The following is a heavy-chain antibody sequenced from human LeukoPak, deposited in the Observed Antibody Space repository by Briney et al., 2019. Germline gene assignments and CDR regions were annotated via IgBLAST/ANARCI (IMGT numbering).Heavy chain of an antibody. J-gene: IGHJ3*01. CDR2: TKSKTDGGTT. V-gene: IGHV3-15*01. CDR3: VRDQYCASSSCPGAFDL. D-gene: IGHD2-2*01. CDR1: GFNFYYDW. Sequence: PGGSLRLSCAASGFNFYYDWMSWVRQAPGKGLEWVGRTKSKTDGGTTEYAAPVKGRFTISRDDSRNTLYLQMSSLKTEDTAVYYCVRDQYCASSSCPGAFDLWGQGTVVTVSS.